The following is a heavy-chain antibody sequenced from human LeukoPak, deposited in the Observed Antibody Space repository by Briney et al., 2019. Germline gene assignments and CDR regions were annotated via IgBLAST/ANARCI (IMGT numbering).Heavy chain of an antibody. CDR3: ASDSSGYYLGPALQGVDY. V-gene: IGHV3-23*01. J-gene: IGHJ4*02. D-gene: IGHD3-22*01. CDR2: IRGSGGST. Sequence: GGSLRLSCAASGFTFSSYAMSWVRQAPGKGLEWVSAIRGSGGSTYYADSVKGRFTISRDNSKNTLYLQMNSLRAEDTAVYYCASDSSGYYLGPALQGVDYWGQGTLVTVSS. CDR1: GFTFSSYA.